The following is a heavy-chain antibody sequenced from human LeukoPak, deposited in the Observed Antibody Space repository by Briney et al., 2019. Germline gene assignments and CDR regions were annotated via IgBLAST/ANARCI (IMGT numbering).Heavy chain of an antibody. CDR3: ARDYGGNSGWFDP. D-gene: IGHD4-23*01. CDR2: MNPNSGNT. J-gene: IGHJ5*02. CDR1: GYTFTSYD. Sequence: ASVKVSCKASGYTFTSYDLNWVRQATGQGLEWIGWMNPNSGNTGYAQKFQGRVTLTRTTSISTAYMELRSLTSEDTAVYYCARDYGGNSGWFDPWGQGTLVTVSS. V-gene: IGHV1-8*01.